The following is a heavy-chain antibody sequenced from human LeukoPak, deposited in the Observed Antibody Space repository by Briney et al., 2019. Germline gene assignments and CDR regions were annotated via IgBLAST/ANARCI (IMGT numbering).Heavy chain of an antibody. V-gene: IGHV4-38-2*02. D-gene: IGHD2-21*01. J-gene: IGHJ4*02. Sequence: SETLSLTCTVSGYSINSGYYWGWIRQPPGKGLEWIGSIYHSGSTYYNPSLKSRVTISVDTSKNQFSLKLSSVTAADTAVYYCARAILWWGSQNRYFDYWGQGTLVTVSS. CDR1: GYSINSGYY. CDR2: IYHSGST. CDR3: ARAILWWGSQNRYFDY.